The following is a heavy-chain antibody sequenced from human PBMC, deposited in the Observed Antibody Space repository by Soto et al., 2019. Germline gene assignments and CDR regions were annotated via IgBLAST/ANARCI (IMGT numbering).Heavy chain of an antibody. J-gene: IGHJ1*01. V-gene: IGHV3-64D*06. CDR1: GFTFSRCG. Sequence: GSLRLSCAASGFTFSRCGMNWVRQAPGQGLEHVSAISSNGGGTYYADSMEGRFTISRDNSNNTLYLQMSSPRAEDTAVYYCAKCGYDSSGRPLTYFQHGGQHT. CDR3: AKCGYDSSGRPLTYFQH. CDR2: ISSNGGGT. D-gene: IGHD3-22*01.